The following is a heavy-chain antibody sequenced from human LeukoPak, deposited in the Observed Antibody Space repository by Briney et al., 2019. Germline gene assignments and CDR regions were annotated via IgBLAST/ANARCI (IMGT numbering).Heavy chain of an antibody. Sequence: PSETLSLTCAVYGVSFNGYYWSRIRQPPGKGLEWIGEINHSGSTNYNPSLKSRVTISVDTSKNQFSLKLSSVTAADTAVYYCARGYYGSGSLNWGQGTLVTVSS. V-gene: IGHV4-34*01. CDR1: GVSFNGYY. CDR3: ARGYYGSGSLN. J-gene: IGHJ4*02. CDR2: INHSGST. D-gene: IGHD3-10*01.